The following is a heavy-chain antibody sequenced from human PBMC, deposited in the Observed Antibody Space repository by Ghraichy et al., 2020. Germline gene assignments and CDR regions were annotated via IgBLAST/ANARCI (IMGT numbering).Heavy chain of an antibody. D-gene: IGHD3-3*01. CDR1: GGSISSSSYY. J-gene: IGHJ3*02. V-gene: IGHV4-39*07. CDR2: IYYSGST. CDR3: ARDRSGYKIFDI. Sequence: SETLSLTCTVSGGSISSSSYYWGWIRQPPGKGLEWIGSIYYSGSTYYNPSLKSRVTISVDTSKNQFSLKLSSVTAADTAVYYCARDRSGYKIFDIWGQGTMVTVSS.